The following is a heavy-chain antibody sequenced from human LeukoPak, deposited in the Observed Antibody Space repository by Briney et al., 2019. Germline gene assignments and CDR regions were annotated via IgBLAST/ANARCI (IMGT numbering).Heavy chain of an antibody. Sequence: SETLSLTCTVSGGSISSGDYYWSWIRQPPGKGLEWIGYIYYSGSTYYNPSLKSRVTISVDTSKNQFSLKLSSVTAADTAVYYCARDNKVSERLPTFHYYYYGMDVWGQGTSVTVSS. CDR3: ARDNKVSERLPTFHYYYYGMDV. CDR1: GGSISSGDYY. J-gene: IGHJ6*02. D-gene: IGHD6-25*01. V-gene: IGHV4-30-4*02. CDR2: IYYSGST.